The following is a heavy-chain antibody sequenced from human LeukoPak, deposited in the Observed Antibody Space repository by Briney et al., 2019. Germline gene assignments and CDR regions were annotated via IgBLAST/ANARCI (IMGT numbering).Heavy chain of an antibody. V-gene: IGHV1-69*05. CDR3: ARDTLYSGSYGYFDY. CDR2: IIPIFGTA. CDR1: GGTFSSYA. D-gene: IGHD1-26*01. Sequence: GASVKVSCKASGGTFSSYAISWVRQAPGQGLEWMGGIIPIFGTANYAQKFQGRVTITTDESTSTAYMELSSLRSEDTAVYYCARDTLYSGSYGYFDYWGQGTLVTVSS. J-gene: IGHJ4*02.